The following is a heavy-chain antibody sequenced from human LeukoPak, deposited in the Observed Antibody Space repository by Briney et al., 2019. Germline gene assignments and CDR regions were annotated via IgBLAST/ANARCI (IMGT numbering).Heavy chain of an antibody. Sequence: GGSVRLSCAASGFTFSSYAMSWVRQAPGKGLEWVSAISGSGGSTYYADSVKGRFTISRDNSKNTLYLQMNSLRAEDTAVYYCAKDPYYDSSGYYLGVFDYWGQGTLVTVSS. CDR1: GFTFSSYA. CDR3: AKDPYYDSSGYYLGVFDY. CDR2: ISGSGGST. D-gene: IGHD3-22*01. V-gene: IGHV3-23*01. J-gene: IGHJ4*02.